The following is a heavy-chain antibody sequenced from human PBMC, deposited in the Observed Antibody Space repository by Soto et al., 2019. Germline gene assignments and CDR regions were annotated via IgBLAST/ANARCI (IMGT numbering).Heavy chain of an antibody. CDR1: GFTFSSHA. D-gene: IGHD6-19*01. Sequence: GGSLRLSCAASGFTFSSHAMHWVRQAPGKGLEWVAVIWYDGSRKYYADSVKGRFTISRDNSKNTLYLEMNSLRAEDTAVYYCAKTMGGYSSGWTDYWGQGTLVTVSS. V-gene: IGHV3-33*06. J-gene: IGHJ4*02. CDR2: IWYDGSRK. CDR3: AKTMGGYSSGWTDY.